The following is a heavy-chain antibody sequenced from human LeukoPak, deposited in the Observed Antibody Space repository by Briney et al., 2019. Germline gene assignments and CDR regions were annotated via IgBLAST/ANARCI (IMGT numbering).Heavy chain of an antibody. J-gene: IGHJ6*02. D-gene: IGHD2/OR15-2a*01. V-gene: IGHV3-15*01. CDR1: GFTFSNAW. Sequence: PGGSLRLSCAASGFTFSNAWMSWVRQAPGKGLEWVGRIKSKTDGGTTDYAAPVKGRFTISRDDSKNTLYLQMNSLKTEDTAVYYCARDRRSDTFSWDYGMDVWGQGTTVTVSS. CDR2: IKSKTDGGTT. CDR3: ARDRRSDTFSWDYGMDV.